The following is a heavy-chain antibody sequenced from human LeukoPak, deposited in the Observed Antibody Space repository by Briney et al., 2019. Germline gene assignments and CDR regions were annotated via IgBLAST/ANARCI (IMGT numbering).Heavy chain of an antibody. Sequence: GRSLRLSCAASGFTFDDYAMHWVRQAPGKGLEWVSGISWNSGSIGYADSVKGRFTISRDNAKNSLCLQMNSLRAEDMALYYCAKTLRTFSSGWYTGFDYWGQGTLVTVSS. CDR3: AKTLRTFSSGWYTGFDY. CDR2: ISWNSGSI. CDR1: GFTFDDYA. V-gene: IGHV3-9*03. D-gene: IGHD6-19*01. J-gene: IGHJ4*02.